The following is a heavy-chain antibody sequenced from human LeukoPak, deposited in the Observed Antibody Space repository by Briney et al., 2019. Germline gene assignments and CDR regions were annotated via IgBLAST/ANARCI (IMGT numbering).Heavy chain of an antibody. V-gene: IGHV3-7*03. CDR3: ARDISFDY. Sequence: GGSLRLSCAASGFTFTTYWLGWVRQPPGKGLEWVANIKQDGTEKYYVDSVKGRFTISRDNAKNSLYLQMNSLRVEDTALYYCARDISFDYWGQGTLVTVSS. CDR1: GFTFTTYW. CDR2: IKQDGTEK. J-gene: IGHJ4*02. D-gene: IGHD2-15*01.